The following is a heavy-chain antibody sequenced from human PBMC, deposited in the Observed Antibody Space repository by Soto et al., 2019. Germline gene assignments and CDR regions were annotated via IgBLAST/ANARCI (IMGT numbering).Heavy chain of an antibody. CDR2: IYTDGST. Sequence: PSETLSLTCTVSGGSISSYYWSWIRQPAWKGLEWIGRIYTDGSTNYNPSLKSRVTMSVDTSKNQFSLKLNSVTAADTAVYYCARDGYSSSWYEFDPWGQGTLVTVSS. D-gene: IGHD6-13*01. J-gene: IGHJ5*02. V-gene: IGHV4-4*07. CDR3: ARDGYSSSWYEFDP. CDR1: GGSISSYY.